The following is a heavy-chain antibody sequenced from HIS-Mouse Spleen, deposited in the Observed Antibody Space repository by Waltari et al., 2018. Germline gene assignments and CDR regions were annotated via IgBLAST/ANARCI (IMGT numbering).Heavy chain of an antibody. Sequence: QLQLQESGPGLVKPSESLSLTCTVPGGSISSRSYSLGWIRPPPRNGLEWIGSIYYSGSTYDNPSLKSRVTISVDTSKNQFSLKLSSVTAADTAVYYCAREIPYSSSWYDWYFDLWGRGTLVTVSS. D-gene: IGHD6-13*01. CDR2: IYYSGST. J-gene: IGHJ2*01. CDR3: AREIPYSSSWYDWYFDL. CDR1: GGSISSRSYS. V-gene: IGHV4-39*07.